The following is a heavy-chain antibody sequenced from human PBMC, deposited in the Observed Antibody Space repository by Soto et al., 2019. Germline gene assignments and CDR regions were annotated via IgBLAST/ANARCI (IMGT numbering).Heavy chain of an antibody. Sequence: GASVKLSCKDSGYTYTSYAMHCVRQAPGQRLEWMGWINAGNGNTKYSQKFQGRVTITRDTSASTAYMELSSLRSEDTAVYYCARFGSGYGPFDYWGQGTLVTVSS. CDR3: ARFGSGYGPFDY. CDR2: INAGNGNT. V-gene: IGHV1-3*01. J-gene: IGHJ4*02. D-gene: IGHD5-12*01. CDR1: GYTYTSYA.